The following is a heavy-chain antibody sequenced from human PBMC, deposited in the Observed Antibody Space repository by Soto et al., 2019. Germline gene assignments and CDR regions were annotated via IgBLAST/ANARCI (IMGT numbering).Heavy chain of an antibody. V-gene: IGHV4-34*01. CDR2: INHSGST. D-gene: IGHD3-22*01. J-gene: IGHJ4*02. CDR1: GGSFSGYY. CDR3: AREKNAFYDSSGYYYTRSPYYFDY. Sequence: SETLSLTCAVYGGSFSGYYWSWIRQPPGKGLEWIGEINHSGSTNYNPSLKSRVTISVDTSNNQFSLKLSSVTAADTAVYYCAREKNAFYDSSGYYYTRSPYYFDYWGQGTLVTVSS.